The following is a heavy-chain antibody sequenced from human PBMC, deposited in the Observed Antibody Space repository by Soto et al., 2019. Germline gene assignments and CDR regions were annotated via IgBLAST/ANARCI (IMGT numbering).Heavy chain of an antibody. CDR3: ARVPSSSGRAHFDY. J-gene: IGHJ4*02. D-gene: IGHD2-15*01. V-gene: IGHV3-30-3*01. CDR1: GGTFSGYA. CDR2: ISYDGSNK. Sequence: GGSLRLSCAASGGTFSGYARRWVRQAPGKGLEWVAVISYDGSNKYYADSVKGRFTISRDNSKNTLYLQMNSLRAEDTAVYYCARVPSSSGRAHFDYWGQGTLVTVSS.